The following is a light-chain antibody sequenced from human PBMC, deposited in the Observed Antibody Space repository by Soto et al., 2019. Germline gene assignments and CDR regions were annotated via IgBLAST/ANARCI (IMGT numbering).Light chain of an antibody. V-gene: IGKV2-30*02. CDR1: HSLVHSDGIAY. CDR3: MQGTHWPIT. Sequence: DVAMTQSPLSLPVTLGQPASIACASYHSLVHSDGIAYFSWFQQRPGRSPRSLIYKASNRDSGVPARLSGSGSGTDFALKISRVEAEDVGVYYCMQGTHWPITFGQGTRLEIK. CDR2: KAS. J-gene: IGKJ5*01.